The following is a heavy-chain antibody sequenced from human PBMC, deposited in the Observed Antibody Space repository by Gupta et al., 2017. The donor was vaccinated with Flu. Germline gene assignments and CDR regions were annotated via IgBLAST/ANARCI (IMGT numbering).Heavy chain of an antibody. Sequence: QLQLQESGPGLVKPSETLSLTCFVSGGSISRNSYYWGWFRQPPGKGLEWIGSIYYSGNTYYNPSLKSRVTISVDTSKNQFSLNLNSVTATDTAVYYCARHFVGYCSGGTCYDENDYWGQGTLVTVSS. D-gene: IGHD2-15*01. CDR3: ARHFVGYCSGGTCYDENDY. V-gene: IGHV4-39*01. CDR2: IYYSGNT. CDR1: GGSISRNSYY. J-gene: IGHJ4*02.